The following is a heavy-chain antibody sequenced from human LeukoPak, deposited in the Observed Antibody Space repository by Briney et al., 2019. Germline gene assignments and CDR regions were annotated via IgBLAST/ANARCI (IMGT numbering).Heavy chain of an antibody. CDR3: ARAVYQDFDY. CDR1: GFSITDYF. D-gene: IGHD2-2*01. CDR2: INPSDGFT. V-gene: IGHV1-46*01. J-gene: IGHJ4*02. Sequence: ASVRVVCKSSGFSITDYFMHRVRQAPGQGLEWTGMINPSDGFTRQAQKFEGRVTIASDTSTSTVYMEMSSLTSEDTAVYYCARAVYQDFDYWGQRILVTVSS.